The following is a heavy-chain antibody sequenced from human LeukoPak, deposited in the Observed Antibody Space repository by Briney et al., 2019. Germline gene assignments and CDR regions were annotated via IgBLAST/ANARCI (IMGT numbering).Heavy chain of an antibody. D-gene: IGHD6-13*01. Sequence: GESLKISCKGSGYSFTSYWIGWVRQMPGKGLESMGIIYPGDSDTRYSPSFQGQVTISADKSISTAYLQWSSLKASDTAMYYCARGASGYSSSWYWFDPWGQGTLVTVSS. CDR1: GYSFTSYW. CDR3: ARGASGYSSSWYWFDP. CDR2: IYPGDSDT. V-gene: IGHV5-51*01. J-gene: IGHJ5*02.